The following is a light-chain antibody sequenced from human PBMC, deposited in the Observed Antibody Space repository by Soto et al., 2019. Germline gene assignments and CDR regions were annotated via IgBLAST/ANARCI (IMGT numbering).Light chain of an antibody. CDR1: QSVSSSY. J-gene: IGKJ4*01. V-gene: IGKV3-20*01. CDR3: KQYGSSPPLT. Sequence: EFVLTQSPGTLSLSPGERATLSCRASQSVSSSYLAWYQQKPGQAPRILIYGASTRATGIPDRFSGSGSGTNFTLTISRLEPEDFALYYCKQYGSSPPLTFGGGTKVEIK. CDR2: GAS.